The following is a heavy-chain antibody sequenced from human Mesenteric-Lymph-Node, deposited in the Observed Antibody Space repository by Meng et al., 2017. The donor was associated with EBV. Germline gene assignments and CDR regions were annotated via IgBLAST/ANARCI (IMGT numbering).Heavy chain of an antibody. Sequence: VQMTESGLGLVKPSETLFLTCNFSGDSVSSGNNYWSWIRQAPGRGLEWIGNIYFTGSTFYNPALKSRVTISGDTSKNQFSLKLTSVTAADTAVYYCAREGTTVTRWFDPWGPGTLVTVSS. CDR2: IYFTGST. CDR3: AREGTTVTRWFDP. CDR1: GDSVSSGNNY. V-gene: IGHV4-61*01. D-gene: IGHD4-11*01. J-gene: IGHJ5*02.